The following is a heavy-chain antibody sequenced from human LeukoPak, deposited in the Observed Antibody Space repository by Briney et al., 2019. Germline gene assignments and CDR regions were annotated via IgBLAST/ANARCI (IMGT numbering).Heavy chain of an antibody. J-gene: IGHJ5*02. V-gene: IGHV3-23*01. CDR1: GFTFGSYA. CDR3: ANRSDTARGS. Sequence: GGSLRLSCAASGFTFGSYAMNWVRQAPGKGLEWVSAIGGRSGDTYYADSVRGRFTISRDTSKNTLYLQMNSLRAQDTAVYYLANRSDTARGSWGEGTLVTVSS. D-gene: IGHD5-18*01. CDR2: IGGRSGDT.